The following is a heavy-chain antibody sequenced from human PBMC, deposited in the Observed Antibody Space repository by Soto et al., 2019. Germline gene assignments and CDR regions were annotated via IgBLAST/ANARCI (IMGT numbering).Heavy chain of an antibody. J-gene: IGHJ4*02. V-gene: IGHV3-33*01. CDR1: GFTFSSHA. Sequence: QVQLAESGGGVVQPGRSLRLSCAASGFTFSSHAMHWVRQAPGKGLEWVAVIWYDGSKKYYADSVKGRFTVARDDSKNTLSLQMNSLRVEDTAVYYCARDPGYSGFDFDYWGQGTLVTVSS. CDR2: IWYDGSKK. CDR3: ARDPGYSGFDFDY. D-gene: IGHD5-12*01.